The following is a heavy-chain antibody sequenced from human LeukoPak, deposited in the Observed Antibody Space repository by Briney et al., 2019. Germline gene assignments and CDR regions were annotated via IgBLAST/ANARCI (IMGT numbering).Heavy chain of an antibody. Sequence: SETLSLTCAVYGGSFSGYYWSWIRQPPGKGLEWIGEINHSGSTNYNPSLKSRVTISVDTSKNQFSLKLSSVTAANTAVYYCASLYSSGWPDYWGQGTLVTVSS. CDR2: INHSGST. CDR3: ASLYSSGWPDY. CDR1: GGSFSGYY. V-gene: IGHV4-34*01. D-gene: IGHD6-19*01. J-gene: IGHJ4*02.